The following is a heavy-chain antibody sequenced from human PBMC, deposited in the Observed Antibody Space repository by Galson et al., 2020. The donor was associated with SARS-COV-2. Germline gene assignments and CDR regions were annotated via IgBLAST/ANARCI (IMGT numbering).Heavy chain of an antibody. Sequence: GESLKISCAASGFTFSSYAMSWVRQAPGKGLEWVSAISGSGGSTYYADSVKGRFTISRDNSKNTLYLQMNSLRAEDTAVYYCAKDLGDYYDSSGYYWGFDYWGQGTLVTVSS. V-gene: IGHV3-23*01. CDR1: GFTFSSYA. J-gene: IGHJ4*02. CDR3: AKDLGDYYDSSGYYWGFDY. CDR2: ISGSGGST. D-gene: IGHD3-22*01.